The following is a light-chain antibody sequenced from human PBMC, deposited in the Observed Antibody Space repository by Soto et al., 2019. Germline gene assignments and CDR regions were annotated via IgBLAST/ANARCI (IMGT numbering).Light chain of an antibody. CDR2: DNN. J-gene: IGLJ2*01. CDR1: SSNIRNNY. V-gene: IGLV1-51*01. Sequence: QSVLTQPPSVSAAPGQKVTISCSGSSSNIRNNYVSWYQSLPGTAPKLLIYDNNERPSGIPDRFSGSKSGTSATLGITGLQTGDEADYYCGTWDSSLSVGVFGGGTKLTVL. CDR3: GTWDSSLSVGV.